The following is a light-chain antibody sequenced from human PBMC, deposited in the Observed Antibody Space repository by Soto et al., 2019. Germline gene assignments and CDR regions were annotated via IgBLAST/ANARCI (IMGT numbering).Light chain of an antibody. CDR2: EGS. Sequence: QSVLTQPASVSGSPGQSITISCTGTSSDVGSYDLVSWFQQHPGKAPKLMIYEGSTRPSGVSSRFSGSRSGNTASLTISGLQAEDEADYYCCSYAGSSTYYVFGAGTKVTVL. CDR1: SSDVGSYDL. V-gene: IGLV2-23*01. J-gene: IGLJ1*01. CDR3: CSYAGSSTYYV.